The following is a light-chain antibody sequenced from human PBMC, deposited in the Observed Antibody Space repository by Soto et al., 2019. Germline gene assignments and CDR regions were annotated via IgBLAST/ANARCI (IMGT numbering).Light chain of an antibody. J-gene: IGLJ2*01. CDR3: SSYTSSSNLLVV. Sequence: QSALTQPASVSGSPGQSITISCTGTSSDVGGYNYVSWYQQHPGKAPKLMIYEVSNRPSGVSNRFSGSKSGNTASLTISGLQAEDEAEYYCSSYTSSSNLLVVFGGGTKVTVL. CDR2: EVS. CDR1: SSDVGGYNY. V-gene: IGLV2-14*01.